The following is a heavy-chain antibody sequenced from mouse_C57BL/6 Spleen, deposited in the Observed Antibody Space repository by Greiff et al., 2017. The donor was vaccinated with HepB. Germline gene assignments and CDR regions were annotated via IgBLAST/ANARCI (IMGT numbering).Heavy chain of an antibody. CDR2: ISDGGSYT. J-gene: IGHJ2*01. D-gene: IGHD2-3*01. V-gene: IGHV5-4*01. CDR1: GFTFSSYA. Sequence: EVNLVESGGGLVKPGGSLKLSCAASGFTFSSYAMSWVRQTPEKRLEWVATISDGGSYTYYPDNVKGRFTISRDNAKNNLYLQMSHLKSEDTAMYYCERDRGYDGYYGNFDYWGQGTTLTVSS. CDR3: ERDRGYDGYYGNFDY.